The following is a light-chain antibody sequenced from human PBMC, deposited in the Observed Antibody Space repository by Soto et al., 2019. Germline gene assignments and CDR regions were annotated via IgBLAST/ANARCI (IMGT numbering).Light chain of an antibody. CDR2: EVS. CDR1: SSDVGGYNH. J-gene: IGLJ3*02. Sequence: QSALTQPASVSGSPGQSITISCTGTSSDVGGYNHVSWYQQHPAKAPKLMIYEVSNRPSGVSHRFSGSKSGNTASLTISGLQAEDEADYYCFSYTTSSTLVFGGGTKLTVL. V-gene: IGLV2-14*01. CDR3: FSYTTSSTLV.